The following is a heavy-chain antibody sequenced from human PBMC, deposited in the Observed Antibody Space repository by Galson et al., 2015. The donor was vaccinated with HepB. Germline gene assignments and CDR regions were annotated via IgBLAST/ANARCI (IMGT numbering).Heavy chain of an antibody. Sequence: SLRLSCAASGFTFSFYSMNWVRQAPGKGLEWVSYIRSSSTTIFYADSVKGRFTISRDNAKNSLYLQMNNLRAEDTAVYYCAVWDEDKDVFDIWGQGTMVTVSS. CDR1: GFTFSFYS. J-gene: IGHJ3*02. D-gene: IGHD1-26*01. V-gene: IGHV3-48*01. CDR2: IRSSSTTI. CDR3: AVWDEDKDVFDI.